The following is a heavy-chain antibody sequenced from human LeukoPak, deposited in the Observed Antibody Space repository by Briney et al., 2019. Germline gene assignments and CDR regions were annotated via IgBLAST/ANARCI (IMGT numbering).Heavy chain of an antibody. V-gene: IGHV3-30*02. Sequence: GSLRLSCATSGFTFSTSGMHWVRQAPGKGLEWVAFIRYDGSNTYHADSVKGRFTISRENSKNTLYLQMNSLRAEDTAVYYCARDTGIDAFDIWGQGTMVTVSS. CDR1: GFTFSTSG. J-gene: IGHJ3*02. CDR3: ARDTGIDAFDI. CDR2: IRYDGSNT. D-gene: IGHD7-27*01.